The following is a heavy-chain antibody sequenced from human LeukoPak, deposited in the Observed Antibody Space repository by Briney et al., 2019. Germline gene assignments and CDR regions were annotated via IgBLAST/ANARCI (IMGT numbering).Heavy chain of an antibody. V-gene: IGHV1-2*02. CDR2: INPNSGGT. CDR1: GYTFTGYY. J-gene: IGHJ2*01. Sequence: ASVKVSCKASGYTFTGYYMHWVRQAPGQGLEWMGWINPNSGGTHYAPKFQGRVTMTRDTSISTAYMELSRLGSDDTAVYYCARGPYVPFPNWYFDLWGRGTLVTVSS. D-gene: IGHD3-10*02. CDR3: ARGPYVPFPNWYFDL.